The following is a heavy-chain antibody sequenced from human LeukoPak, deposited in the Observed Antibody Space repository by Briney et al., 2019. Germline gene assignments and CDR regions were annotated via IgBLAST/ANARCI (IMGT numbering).Heavy chain of an antibody. J-gene: IGHJ3*02. CDR2: INPNSGGT. Sequence: ASVKVSCKASGYTFTGYYMHWVRQAPGQGLEWMGWINPNSGGTNYAQKFQGRVTMTRDTSISTAYMELSRLRSDDTAVYYCARVGPAYCSSTSCYFRWEPIDAFDIWGQGTMVTVSS. CDR1: GYTFTGYY. V-gene: IGHV1-2*02. CDR3: ARVGPAYCSSTSCYFRWEPIDAFDI. D-gene: IGHD2-2*01.